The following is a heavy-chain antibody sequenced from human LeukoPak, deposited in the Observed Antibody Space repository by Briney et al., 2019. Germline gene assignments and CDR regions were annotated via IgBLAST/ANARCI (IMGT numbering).Heavy chain of an antibody. D-gene: IGHD3-9*01. V-gene: IGHV4-61*02. CDR2: IYTSGST. Sequence: SETLSLTCTVSGGSISSGSYYWSWIRQPAGKGLEWIGRIYTSGSTNYNPSLKSRVTISVDTSKNQFSLKLSSVTAADTAVYYCARVGSPYYDILTGQDAFDIWGQGTMVTVSS. CDR1: GGSISSGSYY. J-gene: IGHJ3*02. CDR3: ARVGSPYYDILTGQDAFDI.